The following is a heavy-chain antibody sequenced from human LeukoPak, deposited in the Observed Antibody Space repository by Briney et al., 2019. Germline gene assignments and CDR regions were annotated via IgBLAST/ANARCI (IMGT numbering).Heavy chain of an antibody. CDR3: ARRIGYYYDSSGYYNY. Sequence: GESLKISCKGSGYSFTSYWIGWVRQMPGKGLEWMGIIYPGDSDTRYSPSFQGQVTISADKSISTAYLQWSSLKASDTAMYYCARRIGYYYDSSGYYNYWGQGTLVTVSS. V-gene: IGHV5-51*01. J-gene: IGHJ4*02. D-gene: IGHD3-22*01. CDR2: IYPGDSDT. CDR1: GYSFTSYW.